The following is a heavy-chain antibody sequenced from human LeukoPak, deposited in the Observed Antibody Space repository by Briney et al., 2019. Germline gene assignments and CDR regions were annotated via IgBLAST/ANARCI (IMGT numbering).Heavy chain of an antibody. CDR1: GVTLSSYA. CDR2: IASDGSST. CDR3: ARGRPHGNDY. D-gene: IGHD4-23*01. Sequence: GGSLRLSCAASGVTLSSYAMSWARQAPGKGLVWVSRIASDGSSTTYADSVKGRFGISRDNAKNTLYLQMNSLRVEDTAVYYCARGRPHGNDYWGQGTLVTVSS. V-gene: IGHV3-74*01. J-gene: IGHJ4*02.